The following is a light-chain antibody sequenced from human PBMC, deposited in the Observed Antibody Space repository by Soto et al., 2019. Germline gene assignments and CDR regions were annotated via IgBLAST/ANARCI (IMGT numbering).Light chain of an antibody. CDR3: ERYET. Sequence: GTITCRASQSISSWLAWYQKKPGQAPRLLMYGVSIRDAGVPDRVSGSWSGTEFTHTISRLEPEQFTVYYCERYETLGQGTKVDI. J-gene: IGKJ1*01. CDR2: GVS. V-gene: IGKV3-20*01. CDR1: QSISSW.